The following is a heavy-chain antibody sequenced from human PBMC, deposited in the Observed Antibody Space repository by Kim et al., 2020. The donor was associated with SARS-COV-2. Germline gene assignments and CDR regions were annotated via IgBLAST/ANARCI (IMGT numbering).Heavy chain of an antibody. CDR1: GFTFDDYA. CDR2: ISWNSGSI. D-gene: IGHD5-12*01. Sequence: GGSLRLSCAASGFTFDDYAMHWVRQAPGKGLEWVSGISWNSGSIGYADSVKGRFTISRDNAKNSLYLQMNSLRAEDTALYYCAKCSGYGWGESGFDYWGQGTLVTVSS. V-gene: IGHV3-9*01. J-gene: IGHJ4*02. CDR3: AKCSGYGWGESGFDY.